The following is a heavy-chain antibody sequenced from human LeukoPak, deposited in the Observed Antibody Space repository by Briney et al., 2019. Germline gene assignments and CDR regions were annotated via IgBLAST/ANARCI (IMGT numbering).Heavy chain of an antibody. CDR2: ITLSGGST. D-gene: IGHD2-2*01. Sequence: GGSLRLSCAASGFSFSYYDMSWVRQAPGKGLEWVASITLSGGSTFYADSVKGRFTISRDNSKNTLYLQMNSLSAEDTAVYYCAKRGNPAVGHHYLDVWGKGTTVSVSS. J-gene: IGHJ6*03. V-gene: IGHV3-23*01. CDR3: AKRGNPAVGHHYLDV. CDR1: GFSFSYYD.